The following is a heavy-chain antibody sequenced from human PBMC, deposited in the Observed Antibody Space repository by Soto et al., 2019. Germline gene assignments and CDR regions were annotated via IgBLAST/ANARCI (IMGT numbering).Heavy chain of an antibody. Sequence: PSETLSLTCTVSGGSISSGNYYWSWIRQPPGKGLEWIGFISYSGSTYYSTSLKSRVTISVDTSKSQFSLNLSFVTAADTSVYYCATMGTPATGLYFFGYWGRGSLVTVSS. CDR3: ATMGTPATGLYFFGY. CDR2: ISYSGST. CDR1: GGSISSGNYY. V-gene: IGHV4-30-4*01. J-gene: IGHJ4*02. D-gene: IGHD2-15*01.